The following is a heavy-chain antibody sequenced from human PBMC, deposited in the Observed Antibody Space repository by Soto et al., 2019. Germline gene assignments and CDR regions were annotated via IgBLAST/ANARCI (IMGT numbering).Heavy chain of an antibody. J-gene: IGHJ4*02. CDR1: GYTFTSYG. CDR3: ASSYCSSTYCPKDREDF. V-gene: IGHV1-18*01. CDR2: ISPYNGNT. D-gene: IGHD2-2*01. Sequence: QVQLVQSGAEVKKPGASVKVSCKASGYTFTSYGISWVRQAPGQGLEWMGWISPYNGNTKFAHKLQGRVTMTTDTSTITAYMELRSLRSDDTAVYYCASSYCSSTYCPKDREDFWVQGTLVTVSS.